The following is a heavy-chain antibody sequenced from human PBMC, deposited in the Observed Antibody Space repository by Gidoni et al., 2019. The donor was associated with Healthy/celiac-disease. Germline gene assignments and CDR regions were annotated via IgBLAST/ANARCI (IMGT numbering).Heavy chain of an antibody. CDR2: ISYDGSNK. Sequence: QVQLVESGGGVVQPGRSLRLSCAAPGFTSSSYAMHWVRQAPGKGLEWVAVISYDGSNKYYADSVKGRFTISRDNSKNTLYLQMNSLRAEDTAVYYCARPGIAVAEDYYGMDVWGQGTTVTVSS. CDR3: ARPGIAVAEDYYGMDV. CDR1: GFTSSSYA. D-gene: IGHD6-19*01. J-gene: IGHJ6*02. V-gene: IGHV3-30-3*01.